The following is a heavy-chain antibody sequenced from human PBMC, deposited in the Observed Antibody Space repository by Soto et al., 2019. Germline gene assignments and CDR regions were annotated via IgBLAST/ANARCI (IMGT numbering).Heavy chain of an antibody. D-gene: IGHD1-26*01. CDR3: TTDAYSGSPPYY. J-gene: IGHJ4*02. CDR2: IRSKVNNYAT. V-gene: IGHV3-73*01. Sequence: GGSLRLSCAASGFTFSNYFMSWVRQASGKGLECVGRIRSKVNNYATTYAASVNGRFTISRDDSKNTAYLEMNSLNTEDTAVYYCTTDAYSGSPPYYWGQGTLVTVSS. CDR1: GFTFSNYF.